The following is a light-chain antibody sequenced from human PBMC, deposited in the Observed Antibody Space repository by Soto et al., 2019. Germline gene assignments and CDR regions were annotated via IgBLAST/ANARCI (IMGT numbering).Light chain of an antibody. V-gene: IGKV4-1*01. Sequence: DVVMTQSPETLAVSLGERAAINCKSSQNLLFSSNNKNSLAWYPQRPGQPPKLLIYWASTRESGAPDRFSGSGSGKDFTLTISSLQAEDVAVYYCQQYHTTPNTFGQGTKLEIK. CDR3: QQYHTTPNT. CDR2: WAS. J-gene: IGKJ2*01. CDR1: QNLLFSSNNKNS.